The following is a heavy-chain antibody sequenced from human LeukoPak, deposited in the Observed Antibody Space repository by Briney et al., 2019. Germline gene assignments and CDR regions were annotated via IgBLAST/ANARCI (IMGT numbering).Heavy chain of an antibody. J-gene: IGHJ4*02. CDR1: GFTFSSYG. CDR2: ISYDGSNK. CDR3: AKAFDY. Sequence: PGRSLRLSCAASGFTFSSYGMHWVRQAPGKGLEWVAVISYDGSNKYYADSVKGRFTISRDNSKNTLYLQMNSLRAEDTAVYYCAKAFDYWGQRTLVTVSS. V-gene: IGHV3-30*18.